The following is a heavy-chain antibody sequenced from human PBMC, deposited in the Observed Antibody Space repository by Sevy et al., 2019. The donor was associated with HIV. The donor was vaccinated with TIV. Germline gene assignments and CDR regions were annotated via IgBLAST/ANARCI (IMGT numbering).Heavy chain of an antibody. CDR2: IKSKTDGGTI. Sequence: GGSLRLSCAASGFTFRSKWMSWVRQAPGKGLEWVGRIKSKTDGGTIDYAAPVKGRLTISRDDSRNTLYLQMNSLKTKDTAVYYCTAVAAGTALDFDYWGQGTLVTVSS. V-gene: IGHV3-15*01. D-gene: IGHD6-19*01. CDR3: TAVAAGTALDFDY. J-gene: IGHJ4*02. CDR1: GFTFRSKW.